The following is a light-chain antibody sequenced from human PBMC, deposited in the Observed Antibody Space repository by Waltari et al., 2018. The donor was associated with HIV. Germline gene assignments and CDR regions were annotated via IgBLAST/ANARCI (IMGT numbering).Light chain of an antibody. J-gene: IGLJ1*01. CDR2: EVP. Sequence: QSALTQPRSVSGSPGQSVTISCTGTSSDIGYFDYVSWYQQYPAKAPKVIIYEVPQRPSGVPDRFTASKSGITASLTISGLQDEDEADYYCCSYAGTYTYVFGTGTTVTVL. CDR1: SSDIGYFDY. V-gene: IGLV2-11*01. CDR3: CSYAGTYTYV.